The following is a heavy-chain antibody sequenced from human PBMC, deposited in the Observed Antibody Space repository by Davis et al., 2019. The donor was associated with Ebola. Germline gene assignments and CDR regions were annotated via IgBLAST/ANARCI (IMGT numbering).Heavy chain of an antibody. CDR3: ASLPRHDYYGSGSYHYYYYYYGMDV. D-gene: IGHD3-10*01. Sequence: PGGSLRLSCAASGFTFSSYWMHWVRQAPGKGLVWASRINSDGSSTSYADSVKGRFTISRDNAKNTLYLQMNSLRAEDTAVYYCASLPRHDYYGSGSYHYYYYYYGMDVWGQGTTVTVSS. V-gene: IGHV3-74*01. CDR2: INSDGSST. J-gene: IGHJ6*02. CDR1: GFTFSSYW.